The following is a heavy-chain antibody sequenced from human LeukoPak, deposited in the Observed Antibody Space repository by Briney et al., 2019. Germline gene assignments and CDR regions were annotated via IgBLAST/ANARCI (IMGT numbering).Heavy chain of an antibody. Sequence: GGSLRLSCAASGFTFSDYYMSWIRQAPGKGLEWVAVIRSKDSGGTTEYAASVKGRFSLSRDDSRSIAYLQMSSLKTEDTALYYCTRGTRGLNWGQGTLVTVSS. D-gene: IGHD1-7*01. CDR1: GFTFSDYY. CDR3: TRGTRGLN. V-gene: IGHV3-49*03. CDR2: IRSKDSGGTT. J-gene: IGHJ4*02.